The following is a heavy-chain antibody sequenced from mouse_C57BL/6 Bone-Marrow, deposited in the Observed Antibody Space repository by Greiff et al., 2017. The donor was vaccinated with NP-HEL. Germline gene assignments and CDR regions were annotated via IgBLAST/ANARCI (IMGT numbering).Heavy chain of an antibody. J-gene: IGHJ2*01. CDR2: IYPGSGST. V-gene: IGHV1-55*01. CDR1: GYTFTSYW. Sequence: QVQLQQPGAELVKPGASVKMSCKASGYTFTSYWITWVKQRPGQGLEWIGDIYPGSGSTNYNEKFKSKATLTVDTSSSTAYMQLSSLTSEDSAVYYCARGYYYGSSFDYWGQGTTRTVSS. D-gene: IGHD1-1*01. CDR3: ARGYYYGSSFDY.